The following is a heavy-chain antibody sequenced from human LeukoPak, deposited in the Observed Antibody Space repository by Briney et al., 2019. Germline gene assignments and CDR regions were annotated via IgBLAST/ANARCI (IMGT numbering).Heavy chain of an antibody. CDR2: IYSGGST. CDR3: ARGGAVAGTGDWFDP. J-gene: IGHJ5*02. V-gene: IGHV3-66*02. CDR1: GFTVSSNY. Sequence: GGSLRLSCAASGFTVSSNYMSWVRQAPGKGLEWVSVIYSGGSTYYADSVMGRFTISRDNSKNTLYLQMNSLRAEDTAVYYCARGGAVAGTGDWFDPWGQGTLVTVSS. D-gene: IGHD6-19*01.